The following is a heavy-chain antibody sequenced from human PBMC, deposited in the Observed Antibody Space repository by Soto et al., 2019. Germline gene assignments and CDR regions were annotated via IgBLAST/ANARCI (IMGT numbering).Heavy chain of an antibody. CDR3: AIVVAANPSYYYYGMDV. CDR2: IYYSGST. V-gene: IGHV4-31*03. D-gene: IGHD2-15*01. J-gene: IGHJ6*02. Sequence: SETLSLTCTVSGGSISSGGYYWSWIRQHPGKGLEWIGYIYYSGSTYYNPSLKSRVTISVDTSKNQFSLKLSSVTAADTAVYYCAIVVAANPSYYYYGMDVWGQGTTVTVSS. CDR1: GGSISSGGYY.